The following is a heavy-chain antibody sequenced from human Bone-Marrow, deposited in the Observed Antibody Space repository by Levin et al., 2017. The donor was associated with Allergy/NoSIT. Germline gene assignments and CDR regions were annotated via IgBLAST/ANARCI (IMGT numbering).Heavy chain of an antibody. CDR3: ARDVNSISWYKT. CDR2: VHYSGST. V-gene: IGHV4-39*02. Sequence: PGGSLRLSCTVSGGSISSTGYYWGWIRRPPGTELEWIGSVHYSGSTYYNPSLKSRVSVSIDTSKNQISLTLNSVTAADTAIYHCARDVNSISWYKTWGRGTLVTVSS. J-gene: IGHJ5*02. D-gene: IGHD6-13*01. CDR1: GGSISSTGYY.